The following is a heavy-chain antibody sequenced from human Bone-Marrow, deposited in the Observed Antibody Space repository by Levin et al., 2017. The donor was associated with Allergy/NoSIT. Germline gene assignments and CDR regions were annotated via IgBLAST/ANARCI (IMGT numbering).Heavy chain of an antibody. CDR2: INGNGEST. CDR3: ARDHGGYGDYAY. J-gene: IGHJ4*02. Sequence: PGGSLRLSCAASGFTFTTYAMSWVRQAPGKGLEWVSAINGNGESTYYAGSVKGRFTISRDNFQNTLYLQMNSLRAEDTAIYYCARDHGGYGDYAYWGQGTLVTVSS. D-gene: IGHD4-17*01. V-gene: IGHV3-23*01. CDR1: GFTFTTYA.